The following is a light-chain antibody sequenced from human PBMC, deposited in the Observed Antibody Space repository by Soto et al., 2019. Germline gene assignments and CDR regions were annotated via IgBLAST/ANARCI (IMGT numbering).Light chain of an antibody. V-gene: IGKV3-20*01. CDR3: QQYGDSPWT. Sequence: EIVLTQSPGTLSLSPGERATLSCRASQSVSNNYLAWYQQTPGQAPRLLIYGASNRATGIPDRFSGSGSGTDFTLTISRLEPEDFAVYDCQQYGDSPWTFGQGTKVDIK. J-gene: IGKJ1*01. CDR2: GAS. CDR1: QSVSNNY.